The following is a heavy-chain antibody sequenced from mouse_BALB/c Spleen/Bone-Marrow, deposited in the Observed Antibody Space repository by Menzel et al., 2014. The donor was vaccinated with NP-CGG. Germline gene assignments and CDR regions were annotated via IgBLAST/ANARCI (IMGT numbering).Heavy chain of an antibody. Sequence: EVKLMESGGGLVQPGGSLKLSCAASGFTFSSYGMSRVRQTPDKRLELVATINSNGGSTYYPDSVKGRFTISRDNAKNALYLQMSSLKSEDTAMYYCARDSNDYWGQGTTLTVSS. CDR2: INSNGGST. J-gene: IGHJ2*01. V-gene: IGHV5-6-3*01. CDR3: ARDSNDY. CDR1: GFTFSSYG.